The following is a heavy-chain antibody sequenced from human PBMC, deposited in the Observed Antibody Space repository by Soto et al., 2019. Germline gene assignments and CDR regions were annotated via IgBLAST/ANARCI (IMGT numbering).Heavy chain of an antibody. CDR3: VRDHHDFSSDYHYYHMDV. Sequence: QTQLVQSGAEMKKPGASVKVPSKASGYTLSNYGISWGRQAPGQGLEWMGWSSTYNGNTKYAKKFQGRVTMTTDTSTSTAYMELRSLRSDDTAVYYCVRDHHDFSSDYHYYHMDVWGKGTTVTVSS. CDR2: SSTYNGNT. D-gene: IGHD3-3*01. J-gene: IGHJ6*03. V-gene: IGHV1-18*01. CDR1: GYTLSNYG.